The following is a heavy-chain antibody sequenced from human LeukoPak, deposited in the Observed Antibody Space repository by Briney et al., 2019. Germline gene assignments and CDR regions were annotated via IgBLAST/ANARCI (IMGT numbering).Heavy chain of an antibody. D-gene: IGHD3-10*01. V-gene: IGHV3-43*02. CDR1: GFTFDDYA. J-gene: IGHJ4*02. CDR3: AKDQYGSGSYFGY. CDR2: ISGDGGST. Sequence: GGSLRLSCAASGFTFDDYAMHWVRQAPGKGLEWVSLISGDGGSTYYADSVKGRFTISRDNSKNSLYLQMNSLRTEDTALYYRAKDQYGSGSYFGYWGQGTLVTVSS.